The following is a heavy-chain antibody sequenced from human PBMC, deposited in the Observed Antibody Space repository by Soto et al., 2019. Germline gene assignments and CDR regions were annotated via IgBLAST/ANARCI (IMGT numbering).Heavy chain of an antibody. J-gene: IGHJ4*02. Sequence: EVQLVESGGGLVKPGGSLRLSCAASGFTFSNAWMSWVRQAPGKGLEWVGRIKSKTDGGTTDYAAHVKGRFTISRHDSKHTLYLQMNSLKPKDTAVYYCTTVDSSSSSGHLRYWGQGTLVTVSS. D-gene: IGHD6-6*01. V-gene: IGHV3-15*01. CDR2: IKSKTDGGTT. CDR1: GFTFSNAW. CDR3: TTVDSSSSSGHLRY.